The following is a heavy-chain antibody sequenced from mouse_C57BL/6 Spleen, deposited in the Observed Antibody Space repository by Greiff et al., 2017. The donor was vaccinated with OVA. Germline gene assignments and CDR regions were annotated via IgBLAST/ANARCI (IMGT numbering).Heavy chain of an antibody. CDR3: ARHEEGITTVVEGYFDY. D-gene: IGHD1-1*01. Sequence: VQLQESGAELVKPGASVKLSCKASGYTFTEYTIHWVKQRSGQGLEWIGWFYPGSGSIKYNEKFKDKATLTADKSSSTVYMELSRLTSEDSAVYFCARHEEGITTVVEGYFDYWGQGTTLTVSS. CDR1: GYTFTEYT. CDR2: FYPGSGSI. V-gene: IGHV1-62-2*01. J-gene: IGHJ2*01.